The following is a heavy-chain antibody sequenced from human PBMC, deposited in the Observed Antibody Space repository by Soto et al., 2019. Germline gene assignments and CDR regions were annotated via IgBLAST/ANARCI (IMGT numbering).Heavy chain of an antibody. Sequence: GGSLRLSCAASAFTFSSYAMHWVRQAPGKGLEWVAVISYDGNNKYYADSVKGRFTTSRDNSKNTLYLQMNSLRNEDTAVYFCARRYCSSSSCHSSSGMDVWGQGTTVTVSS. CDR2: ISYDGNNK. CDR3: ARRYCSSSSCHSSSGMDV. D-gene: IGHD2-2*01. CDR1: AFTFSSYA. V-gene: IGHV3-30-3*01. J-gene: IGHJ6*02.